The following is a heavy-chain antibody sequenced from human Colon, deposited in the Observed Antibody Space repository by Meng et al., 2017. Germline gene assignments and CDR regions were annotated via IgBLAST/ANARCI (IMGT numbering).Heavy chain of an antibody. V-gene: IGHV3-7*01. CDR3: ARVNYDSSGYYPRVHYFDY. J-gene: IGHJ4*02. D-gene: IGHD3-22*01. CDR1: GFTFSSYW. CDR2: INQDGSDI. Sequence: GESLKISCAASGFTFSSYWMTWVRQAPGKGLEWVANINQDGSDIQYVGSVKGRFTISRDNAKNTLYLQMNSLRAEDTAVYYCARVNYDSSGYYPRVHYFDYWGQGTLVTVSS.